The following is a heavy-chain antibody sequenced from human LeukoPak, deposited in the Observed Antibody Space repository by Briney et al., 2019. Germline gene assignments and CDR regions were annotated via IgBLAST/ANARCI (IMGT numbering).Heavy chain of an antibody. Sequence: GGSLRLSCAASGFTFSSYSMNWVRQAPGKGLEWVSSISSSSSYIYYADSVKGRFTISRDNAKNSLYLQMNSLRAEDTAVYYCARPSPIAAVSNGMDVWGQGTTVTVSS. V-gene: IGHV3-21*04. J-gene: IGHJ6*02. CDR3: ARPSPIAAVSNGMDV. CDR1: GFTFSSYS. D-gene: IGHD6-13*01. CDR2: ISSSSSYI.